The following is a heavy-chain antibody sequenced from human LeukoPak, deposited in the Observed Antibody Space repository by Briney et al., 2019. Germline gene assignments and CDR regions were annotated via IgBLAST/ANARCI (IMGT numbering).Heavy chain of an antibody. CDR3: AFGNYYDSSGSLFDY. J-gene: IGHJ4*02. D-gene: IGHD3-22*01. CDR1: GFTFSSYS. V-gene: IGHV3-21*01. Sequence: GGSLRLSCAASGFTFSSYSMNWVRQAPGKGLEWVSTISSSSSYIYYADSVKGRFTISRDNAKNSLYLQMNSLRAEDTAVYYCAFGNYYDSSGSLFDYWGQGTLVTVSS. CDR2: ISSSSSYI.